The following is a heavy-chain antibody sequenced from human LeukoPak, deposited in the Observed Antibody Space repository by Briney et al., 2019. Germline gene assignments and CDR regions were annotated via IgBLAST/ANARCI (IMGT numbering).Heavy chain of an antibody. CDR1: GFTFSSYA. Sequence: PGGCLRLSCAASGFTFSSYAVSWVRQAPGKGLEWVSGISWNSGSIGYADSVKGRFTISRDNAKNSLYLQMNSLRAEDMALYYCAKSRQFGVVLDAFDIWGQGTVVAVSS. J-gene: IGHJ3*02. CDR3: AKSRQFGVVLDAFDI. V-gene: IGHV3-9*03. CDR2: ISWNSGSI. D-gene: IGHD3-3*01.